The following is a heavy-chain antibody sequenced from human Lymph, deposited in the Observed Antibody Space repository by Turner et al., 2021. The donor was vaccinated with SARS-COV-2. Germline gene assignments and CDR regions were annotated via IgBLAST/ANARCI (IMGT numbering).Heavy chain of an antibody. J-gene: IGHJ6*02. Sequence: EVQLVESGGGLVMPGGSLRLPCAASGFTFSFYSMNWVRQAPGKGLEWVSSISSSSSYIYYADSVKGRFTISRDNAKNSLCLQMNSVRDEDTAVYYCARYLAPYSYYGMDVWGQGTTVTVSS. V-gene: IGHV3-21*01. CDR2: ISSSSSYI. CDR3: ARYLAPYSYYGMDV. CDR1: GFTFSFYS. D-gene: IGHD3-3*02.